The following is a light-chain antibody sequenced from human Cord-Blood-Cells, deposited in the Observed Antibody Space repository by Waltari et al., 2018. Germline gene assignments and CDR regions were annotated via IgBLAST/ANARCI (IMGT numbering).Light chain of an antibody. J-gene: IGLJ1*01. V-gene: IGLV2-8*01. CDR2: EVS. CDR1: SSDVGGYNY. Sequence: QSALTQPPSASGSPGQPVTISCPGTSSDVGGYNYVSWYQQHPGKAPKLMIYEVSKRPSGVPDRFSGSKCGNTASLTVSGLQAEDEADYYCSSYAGSFYVFGTGTKVTVL. CDR3: SSYAGSFYV.